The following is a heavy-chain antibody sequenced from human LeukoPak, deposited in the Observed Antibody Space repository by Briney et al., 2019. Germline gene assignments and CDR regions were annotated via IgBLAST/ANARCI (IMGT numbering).Heavy chain of an antibody. V-gene: IGHV3-7*01. J-gene: IGHJ4*02. D-gene: IGHD1-26*01. CDR1: GFTFSGYW. CDR3: ARDKIVGPTTLDY. CDR2: IKQDGGEI. Sequence: PGGSLRLSCAASGFTFSGYWMSWVHQTPEKRLEWVANIKQDGGEIYYVDSVKGRFTISRDIAKNSLFLQMNGLRADDTAVYYCARDKIVGPTTLDYWGQGTLVTVSS.